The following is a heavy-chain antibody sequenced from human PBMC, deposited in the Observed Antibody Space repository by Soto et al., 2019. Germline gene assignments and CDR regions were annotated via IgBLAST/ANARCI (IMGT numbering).Heavy chain of an antibody. J-gene: IGHJ4*02. CDR2: ISGSGGST. CDR1: GFTFSSYA. D-gene: IGHD1-26*01. Sequence: LRLSCAASGFTFSSYAMSWVRQAPGKGLEWVSAISGSGGSTYYADSVKGRFTISRDNSKNTLYLQMNSLRAEDTAVYYCARDFSKVGAFDYWGQGTLVTVSS. CDR3: ARDFSKVGAFDY. V-gene: IGHV3-23*01.